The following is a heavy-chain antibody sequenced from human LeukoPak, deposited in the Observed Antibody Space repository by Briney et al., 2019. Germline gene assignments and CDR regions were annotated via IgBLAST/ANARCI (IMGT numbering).Heavy chain of an antibody. Sequence: KASETLSLTCAVYGGSFSGYYWSWIRQPPGKGLEWIGGINHSGSTNYNPSLKSRVTISVDTSKNQFSLKLSSVTAADTAVYYCARGRPVLLWFGEPSNWFDPWGQGTLVTVSS. V-gene: IGHV4-34*01. CDR1: GGSFSGYY. J-gene: IGHJ5*02. CDR2: INHSGST. D-gene: IGHD3-10*01. CDR3: ARGRPVLLWFGEPSNWFDP.